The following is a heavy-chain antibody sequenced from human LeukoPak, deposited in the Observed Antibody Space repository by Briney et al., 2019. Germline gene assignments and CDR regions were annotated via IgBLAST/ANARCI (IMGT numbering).Heavy chain of an antibody. CDR1: GYTFTSYG. D-gene: IGHD5-24*01. CDR3: ARDIPQRWLQLRPLDY. Sequence: ASVKVSCKASGYTFTSYGISWVRQAPGQGLEWMGWISAYNGNTNYAQKPQGRVTMTTDTSTSTAYMELRSLRSDDTAVYYCARDIPQRWLQLRPLDYWGQGTLVTVSS. V-gene: IGHV1-18*01. J-gene: IGHJ4*02. CDR2: ISAYNGNT.